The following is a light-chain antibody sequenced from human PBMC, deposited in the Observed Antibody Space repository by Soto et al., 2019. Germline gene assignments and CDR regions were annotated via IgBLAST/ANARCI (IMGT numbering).Light chain of an antibody. V-gene: IGKV3-20*01. CDR2: GAS. CDR3: QQYGGSPSIT. CDR1: QSISSIY. Sequence: EIVLTQSPGTLSLSPGERATLSCRASQSISSIYLAWYQQKPGQAPRLLIFGASTKATGIPDRFSGGGSGTDFSLTISRLEPEDFAVYYCQQYGGSPSITFGQGTRLEIK. J-gene: IGKJ5*01.